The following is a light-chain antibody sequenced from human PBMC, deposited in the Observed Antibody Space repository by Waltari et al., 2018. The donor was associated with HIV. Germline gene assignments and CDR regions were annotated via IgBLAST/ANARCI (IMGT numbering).Light chain of an antibody. CDR1: SSDVGAYNY. Sequence: QSALTQPASVSGSPGQSITISCTGTSSDVGAYNYVSCYQHHPGKAPTLIIYEVSNRPSVISNRFSGSKSGNPASLTISGLQAEDEADYYCSSYANANILFGGGTKLTVL. CDR3: SSYANANIL. J-gene: IGLJ3*02. CDR2: EVS. V-gene: IGLV2-14*01.